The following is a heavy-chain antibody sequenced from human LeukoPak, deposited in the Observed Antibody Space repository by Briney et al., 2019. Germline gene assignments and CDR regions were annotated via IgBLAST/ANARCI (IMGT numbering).Heavy chain of an antibody. D-gene: IGHD2-2*01. V-gene: IGHV4-39*01. CDR2: IYYSGST. CDR3: ARQLQYCSSTSCFDAFDI. CDR1: GGSISSSSYY. Sequence: SETLSLTCTVSGGSISSSSYYWGWIRQPPGKGLEWIGSIYYSGSTYYNPSLKSRVTISVDTSKNQFSLKLSSVTAADTAVYYCARQLQYCSSTSCFDAFDIWGRGTMVTVSS. J-gene: IGHJ3*02.